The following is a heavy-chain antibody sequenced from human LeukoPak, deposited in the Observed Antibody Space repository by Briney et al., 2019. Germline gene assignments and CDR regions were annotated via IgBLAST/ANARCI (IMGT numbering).Heavy chain of an antibody. J-gene: IGHJ4*02. Sequence: ASVKVSCKASGYTFTGYYMHWVRQAPGQGLEWMGWINPNSGGTNYAQKFQGRVTMTRDTSISTAYMELSRLRSDDTAVYYCARVAVDSSGYYLYYFDYWGRGTLVTVSS. CDR3: ARVAVDSSGYYLYYFDY. V-gene: IGHV1-2*02. CDR1: GYTFTGYY. CDR2: INPNSGGT. D-gene: IGHD3-22*01.